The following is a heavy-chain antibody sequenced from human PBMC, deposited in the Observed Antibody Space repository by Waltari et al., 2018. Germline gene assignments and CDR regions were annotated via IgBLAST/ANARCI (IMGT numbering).Heavy chain of an antibody. CDR3: TRRMMTAIAGGGASDV. J-gene: IGHJ3*01. Sequence: QVQLQESGPRLVKPSETLSLSCAVSGYSISSGWYWVWMRHLPGKGLEWIGSLYGTATTSYSPSLQSRVTISSDTSTNNFYSNLTSVTAADPATYYCTRRMMTAIAGGGASDVWGQGTLVTVSS. D-gene: IGHD2-21*01. V-gene: IGHV4-38-2*01. CDR2: LYGTATT. CDR1: GYSISSGWY.